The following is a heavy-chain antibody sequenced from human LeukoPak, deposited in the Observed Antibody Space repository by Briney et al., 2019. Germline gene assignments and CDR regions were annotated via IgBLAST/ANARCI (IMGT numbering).Heavy chain of an antibody. Sequence: ASVKVSCKASGYTFTGYYMHWVRQAPGQGLEWMGWISGYNGNTNYAQKLQGRVTMTTDTSTNTAYMELRSLRSDDTAVYYCARGFSGSYYTEYFDYWGQGTLVTVSS. D-gene: IGHD1-26*01. CDR1: GYTFTGYY. CDR2: ISGYNGNT. V-gene: IGHV1-18*04. J-gene: IGHJ4*02. CDR3: ARGFSGSYYTEYFDY.